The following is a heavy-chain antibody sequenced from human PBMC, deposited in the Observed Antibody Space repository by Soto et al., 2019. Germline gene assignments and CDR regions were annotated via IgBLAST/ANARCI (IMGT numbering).Heavy chain of an antibody. Sequence: QVQLQQSGPGLVKPSQTLSLNCTVSGGSISYEYYHWTWIRQSPGKGLEWIGYIHYSGSIIYNPSFKSRVTISVDTSKNQFSLQLSSVTAADTAVYFCAREDDGGDRDYYGLDVWGQGTTVTVSS. CDR3: AREDDGGDRDYYGLDV. CDR1: GGSISYEYYH. D-gene: IGHD2-21*02. V-gene: IGHV4-30-4*08. CDR2: IHYSGSI. J-gene: IGHJ6*02.